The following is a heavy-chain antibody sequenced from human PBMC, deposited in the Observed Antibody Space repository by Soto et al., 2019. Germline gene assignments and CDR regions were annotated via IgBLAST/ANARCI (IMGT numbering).Heavy chain of an antibody. V-gene: IGHV4-39*01. CDR3: ARQYSLSYLDY. D-gene: IGHD4-4*01. CDR1: GGSISSSRYY. Sequence: QLQLQESGPGLVKPSETLSLTCTVSGGSISSSRYYWGWIRQPPGKGLEWIGNIYYSGSTYYNPSLRSRLTISVDTSKNQFSLNLSSVTAADTSVYYCARQYSLSYLDYWGQGTLVTVSS. CDR2: IYYSGST. J-gene: IGHJ4*02.